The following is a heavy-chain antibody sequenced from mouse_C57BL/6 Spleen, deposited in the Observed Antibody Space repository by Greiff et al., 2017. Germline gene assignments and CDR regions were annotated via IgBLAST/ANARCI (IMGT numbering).Heavy chain of an antibody. CDR1: GFTFSDFY. V-gene: IGHV7-1*01. CDR2: SRNKANDYTT. D-gene: IGHD2-3*01. J-gene: IGHJ1*03. CDR3: ARDAVDGYHWYFDV. Sequence: EVKLMESGGGLVQSGRSLRLSCATSGFTFSDFYMEWVRQAPGKGLEWIAASRNKANDYTTEYSASVKGRFIVSRDTSQSILYLQMNALRAEDTAIYYGARDAVDGYHWYFDVWGTGTTVTVSS.